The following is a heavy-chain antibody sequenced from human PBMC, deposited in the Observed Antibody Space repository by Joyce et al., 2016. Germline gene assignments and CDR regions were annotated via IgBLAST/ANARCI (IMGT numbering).Heavy chain of an antibody. CDR1: GASITSIDNY. J-gene: IGHJ5*02. CDR2: IYYNGDT. D-gene: IGHD5-12*01. CDR3: ARIPVDHWQRYFDP. V-gene: IGHV4-61*08. Sequence: QVQLQESGPGLVKPSETLLLTCSVSGASITSIDNYWSWIRQPPGKGLEWIGYIYYNGDTKYNPSLKTRVSISHDTSKNEVFLRVTSLTAADTDVYYCARIPVDHWQRYFDPWGQGTLVSVSS.